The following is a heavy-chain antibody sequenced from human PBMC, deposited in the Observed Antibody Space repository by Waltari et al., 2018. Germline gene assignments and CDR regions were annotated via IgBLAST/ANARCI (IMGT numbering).Heavy chain of an antibody. CDR3: ARDPDDRARLLDY. CDR2: INPNSGGT. D-gene: IGHD3-22*01. V-gene: IGHV1-2*02. Sequence: QVQLVQSGAEVKKPGASVKVSCKASGYTFNGSYMHWVRQAPGQGLEWMGWINPNSGGTNYAQKFQGRVTMTRDTSISTAYMELSRLRSDDTAVYYCARDPDDRARLLDYWGQGTLVTVSS. J-gene: IGHJ4*02. CDR1: GYTFNGSY.